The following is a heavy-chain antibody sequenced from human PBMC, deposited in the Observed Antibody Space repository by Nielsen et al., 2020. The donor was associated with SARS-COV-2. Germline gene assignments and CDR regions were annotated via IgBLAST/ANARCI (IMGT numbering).Heavy chain of an antibody. CDR1: GFTISSYG. CDR2: IRNRGGRT. V-gene: IGHV3-23*01. CDR3: ARDRDVDYFDS. Sequence: GGSLRLSCAASGFTISSYGMSWVRQVSGKGLEWLSEIRNRGGRTRYADSVKGRFTISRDNAKNSLFLQMNSLRAEDTAIYYCARDRDVDYFDSWGQGTLVTVSS. J-gene: IGHJ4*02.